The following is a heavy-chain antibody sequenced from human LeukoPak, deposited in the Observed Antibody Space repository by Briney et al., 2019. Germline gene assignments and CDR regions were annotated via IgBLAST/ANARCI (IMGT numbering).Heavy chain of an antibody. CDR2: IWYDGSNK. CDR3: ARGANTAMVIAHYGMDV. CDR1: GFTFSSYG. J-gene: IGHJ6*02. Sequence: GGSLRLSCAASGFTFSSYGMHWVRQAPGKGLEWVAVIWYDGSNKYYADSVKGRFTISRDNSKNTLYLQMNSLRAEDTAVYYCARGANTAMVIAHYGMDVWGQGTTVTVSS. V-gene: IGHV3-33*01. D-gene: IGHD5-18*01.